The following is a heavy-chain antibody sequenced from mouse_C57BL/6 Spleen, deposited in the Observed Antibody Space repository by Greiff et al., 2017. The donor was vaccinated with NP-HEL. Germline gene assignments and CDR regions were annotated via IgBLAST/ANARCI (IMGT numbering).Heavy chain of an antibody. D-gene: IGHD1-1*01. CDR3: ATPLGYGSSYWFAY. Sequence: EVKLVESGGGLVKPGGSLKLSCAASGFTFSDYGMHWVRQAPEKGLEWVAYISSGSSTIYYADTVKGRFTISRDNAKNTLFLQMTSLRSEDTAMYYCATPLGYGSSYWFAYWGQGTLVTVSA. J-gene: IGHJ3*01. CDR2: ISSGSSTI. CDR1: GFTFSDYG. V-gene: IGHV5-17*01.